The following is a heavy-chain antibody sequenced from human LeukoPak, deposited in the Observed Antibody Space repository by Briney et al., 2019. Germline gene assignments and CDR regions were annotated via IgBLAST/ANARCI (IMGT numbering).Heavy chain of an antibody. CDR1: GFTVSSKF. D-gene: IGHD6-19*01. CDR3: ARGGWYSDY. V-gene: IGHV3-66*01. CDR2: IYSGGTT. J-gene: IGHJ4*02. Sequence: PGGSLRLSCAASGFTVSSKFMTWARQAPGKGLEWVSVIYSGGTTYYADSVKGRFTISRDNSRNTLYLQMNGLRVEDTAVYYCARGGWYSDYWGQGTLVTVSS.